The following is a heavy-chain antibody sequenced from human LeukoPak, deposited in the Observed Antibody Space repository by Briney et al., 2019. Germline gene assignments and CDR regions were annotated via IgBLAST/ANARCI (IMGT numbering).Heavy chain of an antibody. CDR3: ARDRNYYDSSGLWDAFDI. D-gene: IGHD3-22*01. CDR2: IIPIFGTA. CDR1: GGTFSSYA. Sequence: ASVKVSCKASGGTFSSYAISWVRQAPGQGLEWMGGIIPIFGTANYAQTFQGRVTITADESTSTAYMELSSLRSEDTAVYYCARDRNYYDSSGLWDAFDIWGQGTMVTVSS. V-gene: IGHV1-69*13. J-gene: IGHJ3*02.